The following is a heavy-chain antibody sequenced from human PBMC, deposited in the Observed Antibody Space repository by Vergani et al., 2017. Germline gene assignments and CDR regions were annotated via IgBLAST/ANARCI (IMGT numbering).Heavy chain of an antibody. CDR2: INSDGSST. CDR1: GFTFSSYW. D-gene: IGHD6-25*01. V-gene: IGHV3-74*01. Sequence: EVQLVESGGGLVQPGGSLRLSCAASGFTFSSYWMHWVRQAPGKGLVWVSRINSDGSSTSYADSVKGRFTISRDNAKNTLYLQMNSLRAEDTAEYYCARGDSSAALYYYYYMDVWGKGTTVTVSS. J-gene: IGHJ6*03. CDR3: ARGDSSAALYYYYYMDV.